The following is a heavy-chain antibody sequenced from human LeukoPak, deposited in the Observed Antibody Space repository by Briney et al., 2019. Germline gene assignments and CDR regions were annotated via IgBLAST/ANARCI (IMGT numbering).Heavy chain of an antibody. J-gene: IGHJ5*02. CDR3: VKDGRRTTTNWFDP. D-gene: IGHD1-1*01. CDR2: ISSNGGST. V-gene: IGHV3-64D*06. Sequence: PGGSLRLSCSASGFTFSSYAMHWVRQAPGKGLEYVSAISSNGGSTYYADSVKGRFTISRDNSKNTLYLQMSSPGAEDTAVYYCVKDGRRTTTNWFDPWGQGTLVTVSS. CDR1: GFTFSSYA.